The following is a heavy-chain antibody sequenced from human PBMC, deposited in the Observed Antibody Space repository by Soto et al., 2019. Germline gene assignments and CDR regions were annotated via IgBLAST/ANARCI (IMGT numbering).Heavy chain of an antibody. CDR2: IYWDADK. D-gene: IGHD1-7*01. CDR1: GFSLSTSGVG. Sequence: QITLKESGPTLVKPTQTLTLTCTFSGFSLSTSGVGVGWIRQPPGKALEGLVIIYWDADKRYSPSLRGRLTITKDTSKNQVVLTMTNVDPEDTATYFCAHRRIGVSQWNYGDFDYWGQGILVTVSS. CDR3: AHRRIGVSQWNYGDFDY. V-gene: IGHV2-5*02. J-gene: IGHJ4*02.